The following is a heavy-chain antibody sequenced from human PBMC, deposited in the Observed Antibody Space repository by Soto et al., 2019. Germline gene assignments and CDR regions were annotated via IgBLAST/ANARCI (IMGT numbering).Heavy chain of an antibody. J-gene: IGHJ4*02. CDR2: MYYSGGT. D-gene: IGHD4-17*01. Sequence: SETLSLTCTVSGASISSSSYFWGWIRQPPGKGLEWIGSMYYSGGTYYNPSLKSRVTISVDTSKNQFSLKLSSVTAADTAVYYCARMATVPHYYFDYWGQGTLVTVSS. CDR3: ARMATVPHYYFDY. CDR1: GASISSSSYF. V-gene: IGHV4-39*01.